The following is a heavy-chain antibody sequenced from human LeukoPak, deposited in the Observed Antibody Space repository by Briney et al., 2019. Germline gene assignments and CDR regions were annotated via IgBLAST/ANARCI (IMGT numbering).Heavy chain of an antibody. J-gene: IGHJ4*02. Sequence: SETLSLTCTVSGGPISSYYWSWIRQPPGKGLEWIGYIYYSGSTNYNPSLKSRVTISVDTSKNQFSLKLSSVTAAGTAMYYCARDSYDSSGNYRSFDYWGQGTQVTVSS. CDR3: ARDSYDSSGNYRSFDY. V-gene: IGHV4-59*01. CDR1: GGPISSYY. D-gene: IGHD3-22*01. CDR2: IYYSGST.